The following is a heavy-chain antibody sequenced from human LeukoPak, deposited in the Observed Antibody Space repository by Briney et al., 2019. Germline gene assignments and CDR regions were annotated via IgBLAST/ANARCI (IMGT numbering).Heavy chain of an antibody. V-gene: IGHV3-30*19. D-gene: IGHD6-19*01. Sequence: GGSLRLSCAASGFTFSTYGMHWVRQAPGKGLEWVAFIQYDGDDKFYADSVKGRFTISRDNSKNTLYLQMNSLRAEDTAVYYCARKFAVAGFDYWGQGTLVTVSS. CDR1: GFTFSTYG. J-gene: IGHJ4*02. CDR3: ARKFAVAGFDY. CDR2: IQYDGDDK.